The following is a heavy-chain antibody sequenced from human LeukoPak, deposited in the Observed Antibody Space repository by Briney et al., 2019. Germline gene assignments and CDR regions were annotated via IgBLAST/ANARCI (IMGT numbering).Heavy chain of an antibody. J-gene: IGHJ3*02. CDR2: INPNSGGT. Sequence: ASVKVSCKPSGYAFTGYYMHWVRQATAQGIEWIGWINPNSGGTNYAPKLQGRVTLNRDTPISTAYMERRRLRSDDTAVYYCAIEVVVIATDSFDIWGQGTMVTVSS. D-gene: IGHD2-21*01. CDR3: AIEVVVIATDSFDI. CDR1: GYAFTGYY. V-gene: IGHV1-2*02.